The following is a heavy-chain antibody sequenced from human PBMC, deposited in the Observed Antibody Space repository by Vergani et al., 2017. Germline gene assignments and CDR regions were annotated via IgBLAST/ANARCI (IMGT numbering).Heavy chain of an antibody. CDR3: ARAYCGGDCYSDY. Sequence: QVQLQESGPGLVKPSETLSLTCTVSSYSISSGYYWGWIRQPPGKGLEWIGSIYHSGSTHYNPSLKSRVTISVDTSKNQFSLKLSSVTAADTAVYYCARAYCGGDCYSDYWGQGTLVTVSS. CDR2: IYHSGST. V-gene: IGHV4-38-2*02. CDR1: SYSISSGYY. J-gene: IGHJ4*02. D-gene: IGHD2-21*02.